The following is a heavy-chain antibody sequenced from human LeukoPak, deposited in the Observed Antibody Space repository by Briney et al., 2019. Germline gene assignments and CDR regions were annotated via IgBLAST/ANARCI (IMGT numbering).Heavy chain of an antibody. CDR3: ARADYDYVWGSYRQYYFDY. CDR2: IKQGGSEK. Sequence: GGSLRLSCAASGFTFSSNWMSWVRQAPGKGLEWVANIKQGGSEKYYVDSVKGRFTISRDNAKNSLYLQMNSLSAEDTAVYYCARADYDYVWGSYRQYYFDYWGQGTLVTVSS. V-gene: IGHV3-7*01. D-gene: IGHD3-16*02. J-gene: IGHJ4*02. CDR1: GFTFSSNW.